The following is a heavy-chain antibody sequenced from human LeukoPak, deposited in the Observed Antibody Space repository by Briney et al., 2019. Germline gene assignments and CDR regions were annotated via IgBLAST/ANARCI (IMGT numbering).Heavy chain of an antibody. CDR1: GITFNSYG. Sequence: AGAMRLSCTASGITFNSYGMQWVRQAPGKGLERVAVIWYDGSNKYYADSVKGRFTISRDNSKNTLYLQMNSLRAEDTAVYYCARERGGSLDYWGQGTLVTVSS. D-gene: IGHD5-12*01. CDR3: ARERGGSLDY. J-gene: IGHJ4*02. V-gene: IGHV3-33*01. CDR2: IWYDGSNK.